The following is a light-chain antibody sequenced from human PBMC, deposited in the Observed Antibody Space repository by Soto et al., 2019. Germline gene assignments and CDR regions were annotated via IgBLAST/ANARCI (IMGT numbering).Light chain of an antibody. CDR1: QSISSY. V-gene: IGKV1-39*01. CDR3: QQSYSTLWT. J-gene: IGKJ1*01. CDR2: AAS. Sequence: DIQMTRSPSSLSASVGDRVTITCRASQSISSYLNWYQQKPGKAPKLLIYAASSLQSGVPSRFSSSGSGTDFTLTISSLQPEDFATYYCQQSYSTLWTFGQGTKVEIK.